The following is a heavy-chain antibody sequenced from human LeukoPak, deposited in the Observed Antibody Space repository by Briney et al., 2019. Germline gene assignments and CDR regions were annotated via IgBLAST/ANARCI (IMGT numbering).Heavy chain of an antibody. J-gene: IGHJ4*02. CDR3: AKDGMYSSSSSYYFDY. CDR1: GFTFSSYA. D-gene: IGHD6-6*01. V-gene: IGHV3-23*01. CDR2: ISGTGGST. Sequence: PGGSLRLSCAASGFTFSSYAMSWVRQAPGKGLEWVSTISGTGGSTYYADSVKGRFTISGDNSKNTLYLQMNSLRAEDTAVYYCAKDGMYSSSSSYYFDYWGQGTLVTVSS.